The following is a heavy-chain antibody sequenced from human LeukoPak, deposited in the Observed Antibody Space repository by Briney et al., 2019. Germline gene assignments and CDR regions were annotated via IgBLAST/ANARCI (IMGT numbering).Heavy chain of an antibody. CDR1: GGSISSYY. Sequence: PSETLSLTCTVSGGSISSYYWSRIRQPPGKGLEWFGHIYYSGSTNYNPSLKSRVTISVDTSKNQFSLKLSSVTAADTAVYYCARVSVDIVATTHYNWFDPWGQGTLVTVSS. CDR2: IYYSGST. J-gene: IGHJ5*02. CDR3: ARVSVDIVATTHYNWFDP. D-gene: IGHD5-12*01. V-gene: IGHV4-59*08.